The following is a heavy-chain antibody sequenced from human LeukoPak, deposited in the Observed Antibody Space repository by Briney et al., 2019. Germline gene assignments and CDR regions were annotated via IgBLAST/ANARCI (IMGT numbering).Heavy chain of an antibody. V-gene: IGHV4-59*01. CDR3: ARKVRGLHAY. D-gene: IGHD3-10*01. CDR2: IYYSGST. CDR1: GGSISSYY. Sequence: SETLSLTCTVSGGSISSYYWSWIRQPPGKGLEWIGYIYYSGSTNYNPSLKSRVTISVDTSKNQFSLKLSSVTAADTAVYYCARKVRGLHAYWGQGTLVTVSS. J-gene: IGHJ4*02.